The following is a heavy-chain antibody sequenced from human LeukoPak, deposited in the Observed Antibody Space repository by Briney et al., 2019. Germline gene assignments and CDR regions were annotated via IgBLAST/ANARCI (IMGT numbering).Heavy chain of an antibody. CDR1: GYTFTGYY. Sequence: ASVKVSCKASGYTFTGYYMHWVRQAPGQGLEWMGWINPNSGGTNYAQKFQGRVTMTRDTSISTAYMELSRLRSDDTAVYYCARAHSSGDWFDPWGQGTLVTVSS. CDR3: ARAHSSGDWFDP. D-gene: IGHD6-19*01. V-gene: IGHV1-2*02. CDR2: INPNSGGT. J-gene: IGHJ5*02.